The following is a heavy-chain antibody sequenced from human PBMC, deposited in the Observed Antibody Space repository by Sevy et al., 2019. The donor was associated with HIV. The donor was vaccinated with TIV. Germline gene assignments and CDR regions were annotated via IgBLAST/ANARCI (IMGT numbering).Heavy chain of an antibody. Sequence: GGSLRLSCAASGFTFSGYAMNWVRQAPGKGLEWVSAISGKGRSTHYADSVEGRFTISRDNSKKTLYLQMNSLKAEDTAVYYCAKTINSGGGVVPAANYYYYGMDVWGQGTTVTVSS. CDR3: AKTINSGGGVVPAANYYYYGMDV. CDR2: ISGKGRST. J-gene: IGHJ6*02. D-gene: IGHD2-2*01. V-gene: IGHV3-23*01. CDR1: GFTFSGYA.